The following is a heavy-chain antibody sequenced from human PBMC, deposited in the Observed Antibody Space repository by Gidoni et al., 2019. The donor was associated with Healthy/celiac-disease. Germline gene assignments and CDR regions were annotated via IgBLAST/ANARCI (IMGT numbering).Heavy chain of an antibody. V-gene: IGHV3-21*01. CDR2: ISSSSSYI. Sequence: EVQLVESGGGLVKPGGSLRLSCAASGFTFSSYSMNWVRQAPGKGLEWVSSISSSSSYIYYADSVKGRFTISRDNAKNSLYLQMNSLRAEDTAVYYCARDERIGGWYREDYWGQGTLVTVSS. D-gene: IGHD6-19*01. CDR3: ARDERIGGWYREDY. CDR1: GFTFSSYS. J-gene: IGHJ4*02.